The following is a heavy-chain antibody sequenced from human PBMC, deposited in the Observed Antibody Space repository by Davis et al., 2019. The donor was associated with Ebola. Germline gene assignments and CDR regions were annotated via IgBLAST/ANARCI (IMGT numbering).Heavy chain of an antibody. CDR3: ARDSVDYYDSSGPPLY. CDR1: GYTFTNYF. V-gene: IGHV1-46*01. CDR2: LNPSGGST. J-gene: IGHJ4*02. Sequence: AASVKVSCKASGYTFTNYFMHWVRQAPGLGLEWMGILNPSGGSTNYAQKFQGRVTMSRDTSTSTAYMDLSSLRSEDTAVYYCARDSVDYYDSSGPPLYWGQGTLVIVSS. D-gene: IGHD3-22*01.